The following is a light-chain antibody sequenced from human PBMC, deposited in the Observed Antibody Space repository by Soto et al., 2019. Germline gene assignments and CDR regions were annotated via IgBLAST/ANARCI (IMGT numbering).Light chain of an antibody. J-gene: IGKJ4*01. Sequence: IQMTQSPSSLSASVGDRVTITCRASQGISSYLNWYQQKPGKAPKLLINAASSLQSGVPSRFTGSASGTDFTLTISTLQPEDFAAYYCQQTYSAPNTFGGGTKVDIK. CDR2: AAS. CDR1: QGISSY. V-gene: IGKV1-39*01. CDR3: QQTYSAPNT.